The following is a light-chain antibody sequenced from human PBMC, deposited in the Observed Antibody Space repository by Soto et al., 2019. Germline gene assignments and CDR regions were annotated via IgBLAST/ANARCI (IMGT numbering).Light chain of an antibody. CDR2: GAS. V-gene: IGKV3-20*01. CDR1: QNVSSNL. Sequence: TGLTQSPGTLSLSPGERATLSCRASQNVSSNLLVWYQQHPGQAPRLLIYGASSRATGIPDRFSGSGSGTDFSLTIRRLEPDDFAVYYCQKYGSSPPITFGQGTRLEIK. J-gene: IGKJ5*01. CDR3: QKYGSSPPIT.